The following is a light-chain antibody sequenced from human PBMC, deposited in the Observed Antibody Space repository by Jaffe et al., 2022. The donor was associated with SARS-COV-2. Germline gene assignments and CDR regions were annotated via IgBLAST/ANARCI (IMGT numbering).Light chain of an antibody. CDR2: SND. V-gene: IGLV1-44*01. CDR1: SFNIGSNT. CDR3: AAWDDTLNGWV. J-gene: IGLJ3*02. Sequence: QSVLTQPPSASGTPGQRVTISCSGTSFNIGSNTANWYQQLPGTAPKLLIYSNDQRPSGVPDRFSGSKSGTSASLTISGIQSEHEADYYCAAWDDTLNGWVFGGGTKLTVL.